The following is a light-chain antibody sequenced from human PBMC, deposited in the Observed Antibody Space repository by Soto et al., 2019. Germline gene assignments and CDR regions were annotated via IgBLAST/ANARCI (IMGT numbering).Light chain of an antibody. CDR3: CSYAGSSV. J-gene: IGLJ1*01. CDR1: SCDVGGYNY. CDR2: EGS. Sequence: QSVLTQPASVSGSPGQSITISCTGISCDVGGYNYVSWYQQHPGKAPKLMIYEGSKRPSGVSNRFSGSKSGNTASLTISGLQAEDEADYYCCSYAGSSVFGTGTKVTVL. V-gene: IGLV2-23*01.